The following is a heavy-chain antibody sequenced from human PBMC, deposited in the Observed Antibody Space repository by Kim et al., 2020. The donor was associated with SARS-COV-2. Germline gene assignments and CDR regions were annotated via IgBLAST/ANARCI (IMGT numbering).Heavy chain of an antibody. D-gene: IGHD3-10*01. CDR3: VRDRYYFDSGSYSLYYYMDV. J-gene: IGHJ6*03. V-gene: IGHV3-7*01. CDR1: GFTFNKYW. Sequence: GGSLRLSCEGSGFTFNKYWMTWVRQAPGKGLEWVANIKPDRSERYYVDSVRGRFTIARDNAKNSVSLQMNSLRVEDSALYYCVRDRYYFDSGSYSLYYYMDVWGKGTTVTVSS. CDR2: IKPDRSER.